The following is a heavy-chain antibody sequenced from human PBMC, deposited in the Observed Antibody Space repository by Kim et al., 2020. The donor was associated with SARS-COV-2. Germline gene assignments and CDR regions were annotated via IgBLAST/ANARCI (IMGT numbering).Heavy chain of an antibody. J-gene: IGHJ4*02. D-gene: IGHD3-9*01. CDR3: ASSDYDILTGYYL. Sequence: YAASVKGRFTISRDNAKNSLYLQMNSLRAEDTVIYYCASSDYDILTGYYLWGQGTLVTVSA. V-gene: IGHV3-11*03.